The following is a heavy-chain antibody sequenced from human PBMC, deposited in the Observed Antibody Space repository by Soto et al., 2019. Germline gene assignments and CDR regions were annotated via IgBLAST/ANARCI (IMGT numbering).Heavy chain of an antibody. Sequence: SETLSLTCTVSGGSISSYYWSWIRQPPGKGLEWIGYIYYSGSTNYNPSLKSRVTISVDTSKNQFSLKLSSVTAADTAVYYCARLLFDCSGGSCYSDAFDIWGQGTMVTVSS. CDR3: ARLLFDCSGGSCYSDAFDI. D-gene: IGHD2-15*01. J-gene: IGHJ3*02. CDR1: GGSISSYY. CDR2: IYYSGST. V-gene: IGHV4-59*08.